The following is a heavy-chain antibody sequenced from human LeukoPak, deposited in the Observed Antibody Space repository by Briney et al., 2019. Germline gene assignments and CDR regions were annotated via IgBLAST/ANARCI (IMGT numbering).Heavy chain of an antibody. D-gene: IGHD1-14*01. CDR1: GYTFTDYS. CDR2: INPSGGST. CDR3: ARVTNYYYMDV. Sequence: GASVKVSCKASGYTFTDYSMHWVRQAPGQGLEWMGWINPSGGSTSYAQKFQGRATMTRDTSTSTAYMELSRLRSDDTAVYYCARVTNYYYMDVWGKGTTVTVSS. V-gene: IGHV1-46*01. J-gene: IGHJ6*03.